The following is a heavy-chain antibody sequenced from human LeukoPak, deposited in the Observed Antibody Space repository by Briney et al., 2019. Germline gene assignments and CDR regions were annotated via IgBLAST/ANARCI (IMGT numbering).Heavy chain of an antibody. CDR2: ISGSGGST. CDR1: GFTFSSYA. J-gene: IGHJ4*02. V-gene: IGHV3-23*01. Sequence: GGSLRLSCAASGFTFSSYAMSWVRQAPGKGLEWVSAISGSGGSTYYADSVKGRFTISRDNSKNTLYLQMNSLRAEDTAVYYCARDRGYSYGPSHELDYWGQGTLVTVSS. CDR3: ARDRGYSYGPSHELDY. D-gene: IGHD5-18*01.